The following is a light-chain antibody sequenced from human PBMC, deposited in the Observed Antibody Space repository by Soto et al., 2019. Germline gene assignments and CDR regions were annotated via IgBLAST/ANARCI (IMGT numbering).Light chain of an antibody. CDR2: GAS. J-gene: IGKJ2*01. Sequence: EIVMTQSPATLSVSPRERATLYCRASQTVSSTLAWYQQKRGQAPRLLSYGASARATGIPARFSGSGSGTEFTLTISSLESEDFSVYFCKQYNNWPPYTVGQGTKVDIK. CDR3: KQYNNWPPYT. CDR1: QTVSST. V-gene: IGKV3D-15*01.